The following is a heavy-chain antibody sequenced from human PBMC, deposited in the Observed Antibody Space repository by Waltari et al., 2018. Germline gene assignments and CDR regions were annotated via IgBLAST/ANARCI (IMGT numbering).Heavy chain of an antibody. CDR2: IYYSGST. J-gene: IGHJ6*03. V-gene: IGHV4-39*07. CDR3: ARLINYYGSGSYYYYYYMDV. D-gene: IGHD3-10*01. CDR1: GGCISSSSYY. Sequence: QLQLQESGPGLVKPSETLSLTCTVSGGCISSSSYYWGWIRQPPGQGLELIGSIYYSGSTYYNPSLKRRVTISVDTSKNQFSLKLSSVTAADTAVYYCARLINYYGSGSYYYYYYMDVWGKGTTVTVSS.